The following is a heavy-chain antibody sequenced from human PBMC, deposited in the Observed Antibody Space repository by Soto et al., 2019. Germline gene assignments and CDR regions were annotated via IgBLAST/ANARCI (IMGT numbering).Heavy chain of an antibody. J-gene: IGHJ6*02. V-gene: IGHV1-69*01. Sequence: QVQLVQSGAEVKKPGSSVKVSCKASGGTFSSYAISWVRQAPGQGLEWMGGIIPIFGTANYAQKFQGRVTITADECTSTAYMELSSLSPEDTAVYYCARVVPAAPVFGMDVWGQGTTVTVSS. CDR3: ARVVPAAPVFGMDV. CDR1: GGTFSSYA. D-gene: IGHD2-2*01. CDR2: IIPIFGTA.